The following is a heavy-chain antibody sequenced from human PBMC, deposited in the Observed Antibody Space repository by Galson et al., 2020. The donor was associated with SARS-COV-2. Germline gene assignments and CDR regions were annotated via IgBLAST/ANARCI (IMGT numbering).Heavy chain of an antibody. D-gene: IGHD6-13*01. CDR1: GFTFSSYA. CDR2: ISGSGGST. CDR3: AKDLPGIAAAGPGSDFDY. J-gene: IGHJ4*02. Sequence: GGSLRLSCAAYGFTFSSYAMSWVRQAPGKGLEWVSAISGSGGSTYYADSVKGRFTISRDNSKNTLYLQMNSLRAEDTAVYYCAKDLPGIAAAGPGSDFDYWGQGTLVTVSS. V-gene: IGHV3-23*01.